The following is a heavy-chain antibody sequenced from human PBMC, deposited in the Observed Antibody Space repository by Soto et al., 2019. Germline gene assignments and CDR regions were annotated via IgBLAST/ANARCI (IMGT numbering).Heavy chain of an antibody. CDR1: GDSISIGGYY. D-gene: IGHD3-10*01. J-gene: IGHJ4*02. V-gene: IGHV4-31*03. CDR3: ARGPNPMIRGVVISAFEF. CDR2: IYYTGST. Sequence: SETLSLTCTVSGDSISIGGYYWTWIRQHPTKGLEWIGYIYYTGSTFYNPSLRSRVTMSADTSKNEFYLKLRSVTAADTAVYYCARGPNPMIRGVVISAFEFWGKGSLGTVSS.